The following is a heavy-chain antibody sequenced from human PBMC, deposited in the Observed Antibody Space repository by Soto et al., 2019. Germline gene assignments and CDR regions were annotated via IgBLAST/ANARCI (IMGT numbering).Heavy chain of an antibody. CDR3: ASPLSGYYSSY. Sequence: GGSLRLSCAASGLTFSSYEMMWVRQAPGKGLEWISFIHSSRGTTYYADSVKGRFTISRDNAQNSLYLQMTSLRAEDTAVYYCASPLSGYYSSYWGDGTLVTVSS. D-gene: IGHD3-22*01. CDR2: IHSSRGTT. V-gene: IGHV3-48*03. CDR1: GLTFSSYE. J-gene: IGHJ4*01.